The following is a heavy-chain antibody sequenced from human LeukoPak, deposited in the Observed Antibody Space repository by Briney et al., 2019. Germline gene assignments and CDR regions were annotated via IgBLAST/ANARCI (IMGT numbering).Heavy chain of an antibody. Sequence: ASVKVSCKASGYTFTSYGISWVRQAPGQGLEWMGWISAYNGNTNYAQKVQGRVTMTTDTSTSTAYMELRSLRSDDTAVYYCARDPQQLVGATGGGFNFWGQGTLVTVSS. CDR3: ARDPQQLVGATGGGFNF. V-gene: IGHV1-18*01. CDR1: GYTFTSYG. CDR2: ISAYNGNT. J-gene: IGHJ4*02. D-gene: IGHD1-26*01.